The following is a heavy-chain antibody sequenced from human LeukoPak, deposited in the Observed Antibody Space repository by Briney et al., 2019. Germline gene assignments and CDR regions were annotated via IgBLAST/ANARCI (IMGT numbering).Heavy chain of an antibody. J-gene: IGHJ4*02. V-gene: IGHV3-74*01. D-gene: IGHD3-10*01. CDR2: INSDGSST. Sequence: PGGSLRLSCAASGFTFSSYGMHWVRQAPGKGLVWVSRINSDGSSTSYADSVKGRFTISRDNAKNTLYLQMNSLRAEDTAVYYCARQGLLWFGELLQPPDYWGQGTLVTVSS. CDR1: GFTFSSYG. CDR3: ARQGLLWFGELLQPPDY.